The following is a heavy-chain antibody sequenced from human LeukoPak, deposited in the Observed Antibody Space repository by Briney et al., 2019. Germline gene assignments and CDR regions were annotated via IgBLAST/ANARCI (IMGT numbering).Heavy chain of an antibody. CDR3: ARDRSIGITTADRSFEY. D-gene: IGHD3-10*01. J-gene: IGHJ4*02. CDR2: ISYDGSYK. V-gene: IGHV3-30-3*01. Sequence: GRSLRLSWAASGFTFSSYAVHWVRQAAGNGLGWGAVISYDGSYKYYADSVRGRFSISRDNSKRTLYLQMDSLGAEDTAVYYCARDRSIGITTADRSFEYWGQGILVSVSS. CDR1: GFTFSSYA.